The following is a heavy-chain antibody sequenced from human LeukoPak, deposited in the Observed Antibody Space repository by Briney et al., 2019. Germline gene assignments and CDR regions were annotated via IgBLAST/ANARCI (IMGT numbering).Heavy chain of an antibody. V-gene: IGHV4-4*07. Sequence: PSETLSLTCTVSGGSISSYYWSWIRQPAGNGLEWIGRIYTSGSTNYNPSLKSRVTMSVDTSKNQFSLKLSSVTAADTAVYYCARDFGYCSSTSCRIYYYYGMDVWGQGTTVTVSS. CDR2: IYTSGST. CDR1: GGSISSYY. J-gene: IGHJ6*02. D-gene: IGHD2-2*01. CDR3: ARDFGYCSSTSCRIYYYYGMDV.